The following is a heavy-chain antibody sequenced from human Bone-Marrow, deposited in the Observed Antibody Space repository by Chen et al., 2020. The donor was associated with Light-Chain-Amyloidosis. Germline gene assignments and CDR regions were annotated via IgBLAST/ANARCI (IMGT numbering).Heavy chain of an antibody. J-gene: IGHJ4*02. CDR2: IPYDGNNK. V-gene: IGHV3-30*18. D-gene: IGHD3-10*01. CDR3: AKDLNFGSGTFYSGYYFDY. CDR1: GFTFSNYG. Sequence: QVSLVESGGGVVQPGGSLRLSCVASGFTFSNYGMHWVRQAPGKGLELVAVIPYDGNNKHYADSVQGRFTISRENSENTLYLQMSSLRAEDSAVYYCAKDLNFGSGTFYSGYYFDYWGQGTLVTVSS.